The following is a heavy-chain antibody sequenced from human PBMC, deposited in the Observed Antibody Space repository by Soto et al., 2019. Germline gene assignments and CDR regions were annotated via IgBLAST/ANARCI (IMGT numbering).Heavy chain of an antibody. CDR3: ARDRHVVVVAANKEYYFDY. CDR1: GFTFSSYG. Sequence: QVQLVESGGGVVQPGRSLRLSCAASGFTFSSYGMHWVRQDPGKGLEWVAVIWYDGSNKYYADSVKGRFPISRDNSKNTLYLQMNSLRAEDTAVYYCARDRHVVVVAANKEYYFDYWGQGTLVTVSS. CDR2: IWYDGSNK. D-gene: IGHD2-15*01. J-gene: IGHJ4*02. V-gene: IGHV3-33*01.